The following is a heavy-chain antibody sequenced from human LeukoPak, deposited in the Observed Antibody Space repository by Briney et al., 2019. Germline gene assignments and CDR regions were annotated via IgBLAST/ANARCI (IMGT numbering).Heavy chain of an antibody. CDR2: ISGSGGNT. J-gene: IGHJ1*01. CDR1: GFTFISCA. CDR3: ARVFSISDH. Sequence: PGGSLRLPCAASGFTFISCALIWVRQAPGKGLEWVSTISGSGGNTYYADSVKGRFTISRDNIKNTLYLQMNSLRAEDTAVYYCARVFSISDHWGQGTLVTVSS. D-gene: IGHD3-3*01. V-gene: IGHV3-23*01.